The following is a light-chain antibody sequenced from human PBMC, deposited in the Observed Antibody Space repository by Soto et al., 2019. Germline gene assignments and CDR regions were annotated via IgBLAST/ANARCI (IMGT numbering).Light chain of an antibody. Sequence: DIQMTQSPSTLSPSVGDRVVITCRASQNINKWLAWYQQKPGKAPKFLIYDASTLETGVPSRFSGSGSGTEFTLTISSLQPDDFATFYCQQYDTFPRTFGQGTKVDIK. V-gene: IGKV1-5*01. J-gene: IGKJ1*01. CDR2: DAS. CDR3: QQYDTFPRT. CDR1: QNINKW.